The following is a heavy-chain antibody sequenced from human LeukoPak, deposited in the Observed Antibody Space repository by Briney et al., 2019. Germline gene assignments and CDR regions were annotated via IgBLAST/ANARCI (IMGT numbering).Heavy chain of an antibody. V-gene: IGHV4-61*01. Sequence: SETLSLTCTVSGGSVSGGSYYWSWIRQPPGKGLEWIGYIYYSGSTNYNPSLKSRVTISVDTSKNQFSLKLSSVTAADTAVYYCARVPYYYDSSGYSPWAFDIWGQGTMVTVSS. D-gene: IGHD3-22*01. CDR3: ARVPYYYDSSGYSPWAFDI. CDR1: GGSVSGGSYY. CDR2: IYYSGST. J-gene: IGHJ3*02.